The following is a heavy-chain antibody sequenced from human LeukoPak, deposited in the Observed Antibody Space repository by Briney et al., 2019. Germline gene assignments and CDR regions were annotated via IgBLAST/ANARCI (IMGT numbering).Heavy chain of an antibody. CDR3: ASQYYYDSSGYYDY. J-gene: IGHJ4*02. V-gene: IGHV3-53*01. D-gene: IGHD3-22*01. CDR1: GFTVSSNY. CDR2: IYSGGST. Sequence: PGGSLRLSCAASGFTVSSNYMSWVRQAPGKGLEWVSVIYSGGSTYYADSVKGRFTISRDNSKNTLYLQMNSLRAEDTAVYYCASQYYYDSSGYYDYWGQGTLVTVSS.